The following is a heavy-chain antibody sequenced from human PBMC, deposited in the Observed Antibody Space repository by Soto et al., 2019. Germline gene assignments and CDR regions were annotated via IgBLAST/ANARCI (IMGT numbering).Heavy chain of an antibody. CDR2: IYYSGST. CDR1: GGSISSYY. Sequence: SETLSLTCTVSGGSISSYYWSWIRQPPGKGLEWIGYIYYSGSTNYNPSLRSRVTISVDTSKNQFSLKLSSVTAADTAVYYCARVLSSSWYYYYYMDVWGKGTTVTVSS. D-gene: IGHD6-6*01. CDR3: ARVLSSSWYYYYYMDV. J-gene: IGHJ6*03. V-gene: IGHV4-59*01.